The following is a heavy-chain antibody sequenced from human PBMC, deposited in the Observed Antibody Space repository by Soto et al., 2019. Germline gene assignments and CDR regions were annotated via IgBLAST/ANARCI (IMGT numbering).Heavy chain of an antibody. Sequence: ASVKVSCKASGYTFTSYYMHWVRQAPGQGLEWMGIINPSGGSTSYAQKFQGRVTMTTDTSTSTAYMELRSLRSDDTAVYYCARDMYEWLRFPDDYWGQGTLVTVSS. CDR1: GYTFTSYY. J-gene: IGHJ4*02. D-gene: IGHD5-12*01. V-gene: IGHV1-46*01. CDR2: INPSGGST. CDR3: ARDMYEWLRFPDDY.